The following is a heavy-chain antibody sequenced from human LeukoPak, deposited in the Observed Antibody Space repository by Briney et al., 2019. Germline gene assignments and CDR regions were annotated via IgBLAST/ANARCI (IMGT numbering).Heavy chain of an antibody. Sequence: ASVKVSCKASGYTFTSYGISWVRQAPGQGLEWMGWISAYNGNTNYAQTLQGRVTMTTDTSTSTAYMELRSLRSDDTAVYYCARNSGYSYRPPLGYWGQGTLVTVSS. J-gene: IGHJ4*02. D-gene: IGHD5-18*01. V-gene: IGHV1-18*01. CDR1: GYTFTSYG. CDR2: ISAYNGNT. CDR3: ARNSGYSYRPPLGY.